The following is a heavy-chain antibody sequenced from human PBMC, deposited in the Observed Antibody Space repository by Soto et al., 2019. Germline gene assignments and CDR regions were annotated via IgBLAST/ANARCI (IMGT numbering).Heavy chain of an antibody. D-gene: IGHD6-19*01. J-gene: IGHJ5*02. V-gene: IGHV4-39*01. CDR1: GGSISSSSYY. CDR2: IYYSGST. CDR3: ARNWAPRRSSGFKS. Sequence: SETLSLTCTVSGGSISSSSYYWGWFRQPPGKGLEWIGSIYYSGSTYYNPSLKSRVTISADTSKNQFSLKLSSVTAAHTAVYYCARNWAPRRSSGFKSWGQGTLVTVSS.